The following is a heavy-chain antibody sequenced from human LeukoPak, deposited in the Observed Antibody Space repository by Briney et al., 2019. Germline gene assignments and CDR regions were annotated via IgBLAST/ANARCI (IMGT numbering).Heavy chain of an antibody. CDR1: GGAISSGGYY. CDR3: AREGSSSLYYYGMDV. J-gene: IGHJ6*02. CDR2: IYYSGST. D-gene: IGHD6-13*01. V-gene: IGHV4-31*03. Sequence: PSETLSLTCTVSGGAISSGGYYWSWIRQHPGKGLEWIGYIYYSGSTYYNPSLKSRVTISVDTSKNQFSLKLSSVTAADTAVYYCAREGSSSLYYYGMDVWGQGTTVTVSS.